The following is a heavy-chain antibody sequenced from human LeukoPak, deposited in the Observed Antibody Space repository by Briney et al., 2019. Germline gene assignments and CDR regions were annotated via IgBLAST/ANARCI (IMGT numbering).Heavy chain of an antibody. Sequence: GGSLRLSCAASGFTFSSYSMNWVRQAPGEGLEWVSSISSSSSYIYYADSEKGRFTTSRDNAKNSLYLQMNSLRAEDTAVYYCARHVQIAAAKIDYWGQGTLVTVSS. CDR3: ARHVQIAAAKIDY. D-gene: IGHD6-13*01. J-gene: IGHJ4*02. CDR1: GFTFSSYS. CDR2: ISSSSSYI. V-gene: IGHV3-21*01.